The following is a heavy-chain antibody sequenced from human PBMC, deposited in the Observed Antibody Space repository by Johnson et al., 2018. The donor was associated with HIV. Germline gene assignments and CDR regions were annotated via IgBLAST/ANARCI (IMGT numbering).Heavy chain of an antibody. J-gene: IGHJ3*02. CDR2: ISYDGSNK. D-gene: IGHD6-13*01. CDR3: AKVAVATAAGGVALDI. V-gene: IGHV3-30*04. Sequence: QMLLVESGGGVVQPGRSLRLSCAASGFTFSSYAMHWVRQAPGKGLEWVAVISYDGSNKYYADSVKGRFTISRDNSKNTLYLQMNSLRAEDTAVYYCAKVAVATAAGGVALDIWGPGTMVTVSS. CDR1: GFTFSSYA.